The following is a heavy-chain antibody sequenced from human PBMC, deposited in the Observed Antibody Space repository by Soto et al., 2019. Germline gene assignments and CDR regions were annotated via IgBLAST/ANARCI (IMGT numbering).Heavy chain of an antibody. CDR2: ISSSSSTI. D-gene: IGHD1-26*01. CDR3: ARDRVGATSYYYYYGMDV. Sequence: GGSLRLSCAASGFTFSSYSMNWVRQAPGKGLEWVSYISSSSSTIYYADSVKGRFTISRDNAKNSLYLQMNSPRDEDTAVYYCARDRVGATSYYYYYGMDVWGQGTKVTVSS. CDR1: GFTFSSYS. J-gene: IGHJ6*02. V-gene: IGHV3-48*02.